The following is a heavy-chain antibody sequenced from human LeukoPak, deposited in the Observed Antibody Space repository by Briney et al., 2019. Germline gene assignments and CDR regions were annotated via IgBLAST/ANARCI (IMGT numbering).Heavy chain of an antibody. CDR1: GFTFSSYA. J-gene: IGHJ5*02. Sequence: GGSLRLSCAASGFTFSSYAMHWVRQAPGKGLEWVAVISYDGSNKYYADSVKGRFTISRDNSKNTLYLQMNGLRAEDTAVYYCARERIAVDNWFDPWGQGTLVTVSS. D-gene: IGHD6-19*01. CDR2: ISYDGSNK. CDR3: ARERIAVDNWFDP. V-gene: IGHV3-30*04.